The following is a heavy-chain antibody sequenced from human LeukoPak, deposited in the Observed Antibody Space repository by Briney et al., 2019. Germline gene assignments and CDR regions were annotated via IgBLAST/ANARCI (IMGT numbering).Heavy chain of an antibody. D-gene: IGHD3-3*01. CDR1: GFNFSSYW. J-gene: IGHJ4*02. CDR2: IGSDGTYT. CDR3: AREYDFWSGYPSYFDY. Sequence: GGSLRLSCAASGFNFSSYWMHWVRQAPGKGLVWVSRIGSDGTYTSYAASVKGRFTISRDNAKNTLYLQMNSLRVEDTAVYYCAREYDFWSGYPSYFDYWGRGTLVAVSS. V-gene: IGHV3-74*01.